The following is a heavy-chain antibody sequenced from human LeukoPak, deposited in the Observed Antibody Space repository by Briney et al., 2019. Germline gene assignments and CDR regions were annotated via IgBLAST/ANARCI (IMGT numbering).Heavy chain of an antibody. CDR1: GFTFSSYE. D-gene: IGHD6-19*01. CDR2: ISSSGSTI. J-gene: IGHJ4*02. V-gene: IGHV3-48*03. CDR3: ARELTVAGTLIDY. Sequence: GGPLRLSCAASGFTFSSYEMNWVRQAPGQGLEWVSYISSSGSTIYYADSVKGRFTISRDNAKNSLYLQMNSLRAEDTAVYYCARELTVAGTLIDYWGQGTLVTVSS.